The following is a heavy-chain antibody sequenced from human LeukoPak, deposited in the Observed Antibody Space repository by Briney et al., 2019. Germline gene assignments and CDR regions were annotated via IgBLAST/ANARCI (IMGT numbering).Heavy chain of an antibody. Sequence: SVKVSCKASGGTFNTFAVSWVRQAPGQGLEWMGGIIPIFGTANYAQNFQGRVTMTRDTSISTAYMELSRLTSDDTAVYYCARETIGGSYSGPHDYWGQGTLVTVSS. CDR3: ARETIGGSYSGPHDY. D-gene: IGHD1-26*01. CDR2: IIPIFGTA. J-gene: IGHJ4*02. V-gene: IGHV1-69*05. CDR1: GGTFNTFA.